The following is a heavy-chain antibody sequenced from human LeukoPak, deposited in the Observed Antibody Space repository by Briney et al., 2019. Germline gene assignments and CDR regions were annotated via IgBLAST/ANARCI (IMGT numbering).Heavy chain of an antibody. V-gene: IGHV4-59*08. J-gene: IGHJ6*02. CDR1: GGSINSYY. CDR3: ARFHYGSGSYLPQYYYGMDV. Sequence: SETLSLTCTVSGGSINSYYWSWIRQPPGKGLEWIGYIYYSGSTNYNPSLKSRVTISVDTSKNQFSLKLSSVTAADTAVYYCARFHYGSGSYLPQYYYGMDVWGQGTTVTVSS. D-gene: IGHD3-10*01. CDR2: IYYSGST.